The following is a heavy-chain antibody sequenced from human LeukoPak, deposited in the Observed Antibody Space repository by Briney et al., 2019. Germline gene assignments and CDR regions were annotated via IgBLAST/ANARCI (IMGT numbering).Heavy chain of an antibody. Sequence: GGSLRLSCAASGFAFSNAWMSWVRQAPGKGLEWVGRIESKTNGETTDYAAPLKGRFTISRDDSKNTLFLQVNTLKTEDTAMYYCTSDDPVNRSWGQGTLVTVSS. CDR3: TSDDPVNRS. J-gene: IGHJ4*02. CDR2: IESKTNGETT. CDR1: GFAFSNAW. V-gene: IGHV3-15*04.